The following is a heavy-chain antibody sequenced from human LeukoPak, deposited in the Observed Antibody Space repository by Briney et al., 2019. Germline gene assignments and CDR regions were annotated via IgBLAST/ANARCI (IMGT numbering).Heavy chain of an antibody. Sequence: GGSLRLSCAGSGFTFSSYAMSWVRQAPGKGPEWVSAISGGGGNTYYAGSVKGRFTISRDDSKNTLFLQMNSLRAEDTAVYYCARAQGVPTKTDYWGQGTLVTVSS. CDR1: GFTFSSYA. CDR2: ISGGGGNT. V-gene: IGHV3-23*01. CDR3: ARAQGVPTKTDY. D-gene: IGHD2-8*01. J-gene: IGHJ4*02.